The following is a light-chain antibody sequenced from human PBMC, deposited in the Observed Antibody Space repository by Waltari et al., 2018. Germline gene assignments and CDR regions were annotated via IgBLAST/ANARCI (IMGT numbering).Light chain of an antibody. CDR2: ANY. V-gene: IGLV1-44*01. CDR1: TSNIGTNT. J-gene: IGLJ3*02. Sequence: QSVLTQPPSTSGTPGQRVTISCSGSTSNIGTNTVTWYQLLPGTAPKTVIFANYHRPSGVHDRFSACKSGTSASLVISGLQSEDEADYFCATWDDSLSGRVFGGGTKVTVL. CDR3: ATWDDSLSGRV.